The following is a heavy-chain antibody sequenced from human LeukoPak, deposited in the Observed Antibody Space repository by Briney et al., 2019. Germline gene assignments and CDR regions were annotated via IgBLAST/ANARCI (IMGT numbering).Heavy chain of an antibody. CDR3: ARRYYDFWSGSMGYYYYYMDV. J-gene: IGHJ6*03. D-gene: IGHD3-3*01. CDR2: IKQDGSEK. Sequence: GGSLRLSCAASGFTFSSYWMSWVRQAPGKGLEWVANIKQDGSEKYYVDSVKGRFTISRDNAKNSLYLQMNSLRAEDTAVYYCARRYYDFWSGSMGYYYYYMDVWGRGTTVTVSS. V-gene: IGHV3-7*01. CDR1: GFTFSSYW.